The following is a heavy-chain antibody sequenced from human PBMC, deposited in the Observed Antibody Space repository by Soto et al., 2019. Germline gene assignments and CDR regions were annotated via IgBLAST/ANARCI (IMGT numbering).Heavy chain of an antibody. CDR3: ARKGGSSWIYDY. D-gene: IGHD6-13*01. J-gene: IGHJ4*02. V-gene: IGHV4-59*01. CDR1: GGSISSYY. CDR2: IYYSGST. Sequence: SETLSLTCTVSGGSISSYYWSWIRQPPGKGLEWIGYIYYSGSTNYNPSLKSRVTISVDTSKNQFSLKLSSVTAADTAVYYCARKGGSSWIYDYWGQGTLVTVS.